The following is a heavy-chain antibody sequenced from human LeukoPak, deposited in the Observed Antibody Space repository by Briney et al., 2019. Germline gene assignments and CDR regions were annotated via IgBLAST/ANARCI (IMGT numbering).Heavy chain of an antibody. V-gene: IGHV3-23*01. CDR2: ISGSGGST. CDR1: GFTFSSYA. Sequence: GGSLRLSCAASGFTFSSYAMSWVRQAPGKGLEWVSAISGSGGSTYYADSVKGRFTISRDNSKNTLYLQMNSLRAEDTAVYYCAKVYDYSNRLYYMDVWGKGTTVTVSS. D-gene: IGHD4-11*01. CDR3: AKVYDYSNRLYYMDV. J-gene: IGHJ6*03.